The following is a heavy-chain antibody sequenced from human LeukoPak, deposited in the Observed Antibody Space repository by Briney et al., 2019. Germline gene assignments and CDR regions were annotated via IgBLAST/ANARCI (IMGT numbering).Heavy chain of an antibody. V-gene: IGHV4-30-2*01. CDR2: IYHSGST. CDR1: GGSISSYS. D-gene: IGHD4-11*01. CDR3: ARKTYSNYFDY. J-gene: IGHJ4*02. Sequence: SETLSLTCTVSGGSISSYSWSWIRQPPGKGLEWIGYIYHSGSTYYNPSLKSRVTISVDRSKNQFSLKLSSVTAADTAVYYCARKTYSNYFDYWGQGTLVTVSS.